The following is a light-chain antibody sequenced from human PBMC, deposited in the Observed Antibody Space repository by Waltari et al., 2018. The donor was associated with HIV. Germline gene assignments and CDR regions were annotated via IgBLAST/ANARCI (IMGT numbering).Light chain of an antibody. V-gene: IGLV2-11*01. Sequence: QSALTQPASVSGSPGQSVTISCTGTSSDVGGYNYVSWSQHPPGRAPKLMISDVRKRPSGVPDRFSGSKSGNTASLTISGLQAEDEADYYCCSYAGSYTLVFGGGTKLTVL. J-gene: IGLJ3*02. CDR2: DVR. CDR3: CSYAGSYTLV. CDR1: SSDVGGYNY.